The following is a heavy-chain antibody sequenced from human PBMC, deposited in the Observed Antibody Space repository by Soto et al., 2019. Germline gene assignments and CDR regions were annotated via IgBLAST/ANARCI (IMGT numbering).Heavy chain of an antibody. CDR3: ARRGAIDRSGYYY. D-gene: IGHD3-22*01. J-gene: IGHJ4*02. CDR2: INTDGSST. V-gene: IGHV3-74*01. CDR1: GFTFRDYW. Sequence: EVQLVESGGGLVQPGGSLRLSCAASGFTFRDYWMHWVRQAPGKGLVWVSRINTDGSSTSYADSVKGRFTISRDNAKNTLYLQLNSLRAEDTSVYYCARRGAIDRSGYYYWGQGTLVTVSS.